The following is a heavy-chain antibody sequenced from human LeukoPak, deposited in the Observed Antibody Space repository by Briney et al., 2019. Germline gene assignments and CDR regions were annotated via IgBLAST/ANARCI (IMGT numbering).Heavy chain of an antibody. CDR3: ARDWGKGDY. Sequence: GRSLRLSCAASGFTFSSYGMHWVRQAPGKGLEWVSLIWYDGSNKYYADSVKGRFTISRDSSKNTLYLQMNSLRAEDTAVYYCARDWGKGDYWGQGTLVTVSS. CDR2: IWYDGSNK. J-gene: IGHJ4*02. V-gene: IGHV3-33*01. CDR1: GFTFSSYG. D-gene: IGHD3-16*01.